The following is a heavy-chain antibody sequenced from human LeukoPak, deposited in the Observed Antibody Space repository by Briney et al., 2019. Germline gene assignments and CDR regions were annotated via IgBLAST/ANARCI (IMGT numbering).Heavy chain of an antibody. CDR2: ISWNSGSI. J-gene: IGHJ5*02. Sequence: GGSLRLSCAASGFTFSSYSMNWVRPAPGKGLEWGSGISWNSGSIGYADSVKGRFTISRDNAKNSLYLQMNSLRAEDTALYYCAKDPEKYNYGSGAFDPWGQGTLVTVSS. CDR1: GFTFSSYS. D-gene: IGHD3-10*01. CDR3: AKDPEKYNYGSGAFDP. V-gene: IGHV3-9*01.